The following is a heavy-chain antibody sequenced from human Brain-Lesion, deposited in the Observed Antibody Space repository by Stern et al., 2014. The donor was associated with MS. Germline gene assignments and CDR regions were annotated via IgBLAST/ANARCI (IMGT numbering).Heavy chain of an antibody. CDR3: ARRGDSSSSGFDY. CDR1: GYRFTSNW. V-gene: IGHV5-51*01. Sequence: VQLVESGAEVKKPGESLKISCKGSGYRFTSNWIGWVRQMPGKGPEWMGIIWPGDSDTRYSPSFQGQVPISADKSISTAYLQWSSLQASDTAMYYCARRGDSSSSGFDYWGQGTLVIVSS. D-gene: IGHD6-6*01. J-gene: IGHJ4*02. CDR2: IWPGDSDT.